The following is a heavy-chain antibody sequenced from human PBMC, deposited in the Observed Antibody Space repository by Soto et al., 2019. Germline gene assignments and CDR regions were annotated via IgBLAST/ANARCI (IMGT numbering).Heavy chain of an antibody. CDR1: GGTFSSYA. D-gene: IGHD3-3*01. CDR2: IIPIFGTA. CDR3: ARGELRFLEWPPDAFDI. V-gene: IGHV1-69*12. J-gene: IGHJ3*02. Sequence: QVQLVQSGAAVKKPGSSVKVSCKASGGTFSSYAISWVRQAPGQGLEWMGGIIPIFGTANYAQKFQGRVTITADESTSTAYMELSSLRSEDTAVYYCARGELRFLEWPPDAFDIWGQGTMVTVSS.